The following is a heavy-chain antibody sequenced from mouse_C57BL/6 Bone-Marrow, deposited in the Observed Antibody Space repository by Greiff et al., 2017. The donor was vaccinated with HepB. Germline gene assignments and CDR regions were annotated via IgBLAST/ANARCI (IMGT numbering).Heavy chain of an antibody. CDR2: INPYNGGT. V-gene: IGHV1-19*01. D-gene: IGHD4-1*01. J-gene: IGHJ4*01. Sequence: VQLQQSGPVLVKPGASVKMSCKASGYTFTDYYMNWVKQSDGKSLEWIGVINPYNGGTSYNQKFKGKATLTVDKSSSTAYMELNSLTSEDSAVYYCGNWDIYAMDYWGQGTSVTVSS. CDR1: GYTFTDYY. CDR3: GNWDIYAMDY.